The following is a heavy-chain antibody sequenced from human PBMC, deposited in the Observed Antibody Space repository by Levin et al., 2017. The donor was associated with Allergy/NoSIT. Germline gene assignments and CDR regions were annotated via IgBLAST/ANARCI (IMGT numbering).Heavy chain of an antibody. D-gene: IGHD6-13*01. V-gene: IGHV4-59*01. CDR3: ARVGAAAGYYFDY. Sequence: ASETLSLTCTVSGGSISSYYWSWIRQPPGKGLEWIGYIYYSGSTNYNPSLKSRVTISVDTSRNQFSLELSSVTAADTAVYYCARVGAAAGYYFDYWGQGTLVTVSS. CDR2: IYYSGST. J-gene: IGHJ4*02. CDR1: GGSISSYY.